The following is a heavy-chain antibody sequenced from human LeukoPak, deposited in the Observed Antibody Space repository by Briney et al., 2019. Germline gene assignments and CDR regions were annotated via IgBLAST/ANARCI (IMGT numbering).Heavy chain of an antibody. D-gene: IGHD6-19*01. J-gene: IGHJ4*02. V-gene: IGHV3-30-3*01. CDR2: ISYDGSDK. CDR3: ARDWGRRYSSGWYGDFDY. CDR1: GFTFGNYA. Sequence: GGSLRLSCAASGFTFGNYAMHWVRQAPGKGLEWVPVISYDGSDKYYADSVKGRFTISRDNSKNTLYLQMNSLRPEDTAVYYCARDWGRRYSSGWYGDFDYWGQGTLVTVSS.